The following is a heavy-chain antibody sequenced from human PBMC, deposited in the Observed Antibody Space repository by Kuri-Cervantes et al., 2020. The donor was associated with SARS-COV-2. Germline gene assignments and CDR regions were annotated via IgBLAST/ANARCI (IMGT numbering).Heavy chain of an antibody. D-gene: IGHD3-9*01. J-gene: IGHJ5*02. CDR3: ARASGRYFDWSHI. CDR2: IYYSGST. V-gene: IGHV4-38-2*01. CDR1: GFTFSSYA. Sequence: GSLRLSCAASGFTFSSYAMSWVRQAPGKGLEWIGSIYYSGSTYYNPSLKSRVTISVDTSKNQFSLKLSSVTAADTAVYYCARASGRYFDWSHIWGQGTLVTVSS.